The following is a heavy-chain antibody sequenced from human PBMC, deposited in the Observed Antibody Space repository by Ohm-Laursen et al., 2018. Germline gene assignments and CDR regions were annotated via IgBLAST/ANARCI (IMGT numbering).Heavy chain of an antibody. J-gene: IGHJ4*02. Sequence: SLRLSCAASGFTFGTYGMHWVRQAPGKGLEWVAVISYDGSNNNYADSVKGRFTISRDNSKNTLFLQMNSLRAEDTAVYYCAKSHPTSGSYGYWGQGTLVTVSS. V-gene: IGHV3-30*18. CDR3: AKSHPTSGSYGY. CDR1: GFTFGTYG. CDR2: ISYDGSNN. D-gene: IGHD1-26*01.